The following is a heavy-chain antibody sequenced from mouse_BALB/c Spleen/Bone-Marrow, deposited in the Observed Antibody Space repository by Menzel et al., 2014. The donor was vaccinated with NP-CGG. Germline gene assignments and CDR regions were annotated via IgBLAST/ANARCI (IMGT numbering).Heavy chain of an antibody. V-gene: IGHV1-9*01. CDR1: GYTFSSYW. D-gene: IGHD2-10*01. J-gene: IGHJ4*01. CDR2: ILPGSGST. Sequence: QVQLKESGAELMKPGASMKISCKATGYTFSSYWIEWVKQRPGHGLEWIGAILPGSGSTNYNERFKGKATFTADTSSNTAYMQLSSLTSEDSAVYYCARAYYVNYDAMDYWGQGTSVTVSS. CDR3: ARAYYVNYDAMDY.